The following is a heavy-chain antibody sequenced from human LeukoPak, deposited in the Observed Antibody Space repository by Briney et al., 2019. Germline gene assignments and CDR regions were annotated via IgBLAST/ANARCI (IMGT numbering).Heavy chain of an antibody. CDR3: AKDKSEKETITRAFDF. CDR1: GFTFSSYA. D-gene: IGHD5-24*01. Sequence: GGSLRLSCAASGFTFSSYAMSWVRQAPGKGLEWVSAISGSGGSTYYADSVKGRFTISRDNSKNTLFLQMNSLRAEDTDVYYCAKDKSEKETITRAFDFWGQGTMVTISS. V-gene: IGHV3-23*01. J-gene: IGHJ3*01. CDR2: ISGSGGST.